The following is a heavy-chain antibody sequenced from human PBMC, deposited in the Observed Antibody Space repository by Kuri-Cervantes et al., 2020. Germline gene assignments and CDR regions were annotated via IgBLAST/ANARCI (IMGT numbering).Heavy chain of an antibody. J-gene: IGHJ4*02. CDR1: GFTFSSYA. CDR3: AREFPGTAVAGTEGALDI. V-gene: IGHV3-33*08. CDR2: VWYDESNK. D-gene: IGHD6-19*01. Sequence: GESLKISCAVSGFTFSSYAMHWVRQAPGKGLEWVAVVWYDESNKLYADSVKGRFTISRDNAKNSLYLQMNSLRAEDTAVYYCAREFPGTAVAGTEGALDIWGQGTLVTVSS.